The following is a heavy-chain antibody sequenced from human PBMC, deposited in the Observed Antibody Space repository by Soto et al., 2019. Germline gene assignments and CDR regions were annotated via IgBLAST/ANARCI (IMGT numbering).Heavy chain of an antibody. CDR2: ISRNSGSI. D-gene: IGHD3-3*01. CDR3: AKASGITIFGVGHYYYYMDV. CDR1: GFTFDDYA. Sequence: PGGSLRLSCAASGFTFDDYAMHWVRQAPGKGLEWVSGISRNSGSIGYADSVKGRFTISRDNAKNSLYLQMNSLRAEDTALYYCAKASGITIFGVGHYYYYMDVWGKGTTVTVSS. J-gene: IGHJ6*03. V-gene: IGHV3-9*01.